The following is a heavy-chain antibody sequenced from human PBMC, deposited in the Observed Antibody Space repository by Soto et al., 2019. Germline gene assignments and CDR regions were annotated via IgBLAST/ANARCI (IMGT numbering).Heavy chain of an antibody. CDR1: GFTFSSYS. V-gene: IGHV3-48*02. J-gene: IGHJ4*02. CDR3: ARDTQADFWSGYYRDY. D-gene: IGHD3-3*01. Sequence: EVQLVESGGGLVQPGGSLRLSCAASGFTFSSYSMNWVRQAPGKGLEWVSYISDSSSSTIYYADSVKGRFTISRDNAKKSLYLQMNSLRDEDTAVYYCARDTQADFWSGYYRDYWGQGTLVTVSS. CDR2: ISDSSSSTI.